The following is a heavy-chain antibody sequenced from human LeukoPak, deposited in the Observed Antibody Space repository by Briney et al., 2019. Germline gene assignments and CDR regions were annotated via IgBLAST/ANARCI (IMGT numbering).Heavy chain of an antibody. Sequence: SETLSLTCTVSGGSISSYYWSWIRQPAGKGLEWIGGIYTSGSTNYNPSLKSRVTMSVDTSKNQYSLKLSSGTAADTAVYYCARRRSSSSGDDDAFDIWGQGTMVTVSS. CDR2: IYTSGST. J-gene: IGHJ3*02. D-gene: IGHD6-6*01. CDR1: GGSISSYY. V-gene: IGHV4-4*07. CDR3: ARRRSSSSGDDDAFDI.